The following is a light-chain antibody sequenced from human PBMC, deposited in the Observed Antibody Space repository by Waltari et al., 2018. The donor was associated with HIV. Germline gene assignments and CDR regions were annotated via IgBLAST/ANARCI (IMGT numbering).Light chain of an antibody. J-gene: IGLJ1*01. Sequence: QSALAQPRSASGSPGQSVTITRTGTSSDVGGYNYVSRFQPHPGKAPKLIIYHVTKRPSVVPDRFSASKSGNTASLTISGLQAEDEAEYYCCSNAARATYVFGTGTQVTVL. V-gene: IGLV2-11*01. CDR2: HVT. CDR1: SSDVGGYNY. CDR3: CSNAARATYV.